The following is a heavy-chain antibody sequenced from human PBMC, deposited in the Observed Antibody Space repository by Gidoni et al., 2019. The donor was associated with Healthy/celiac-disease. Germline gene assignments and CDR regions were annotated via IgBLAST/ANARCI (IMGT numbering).Heavy chain of an antibody. D-gene: IGHD3-16*01. J-gene: IGHJ6*02. Sequence: EVQLVESGGGLVQPGRSLRLSCAASGFTFDDYAMHWVRQAPGKGLEWGSGISWNSGSIGYADSVKGRFTISRDNAKNSLYLQMNRLRAEDTALYYCAKDMGGGDYYYYGMDVWGQGTTVTVSS. CDR3: AKDMGGGDYYYYGMDV. CDR1: GFTFDDYA. V-gene: IGHV3-9*01. CDR2: ISWNSGSI.